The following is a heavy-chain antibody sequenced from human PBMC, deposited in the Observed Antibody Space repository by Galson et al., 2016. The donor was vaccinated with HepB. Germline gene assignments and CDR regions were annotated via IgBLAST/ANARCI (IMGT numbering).Heavy chain of an antibody. CDR1: GFSLSTSGLS. J-gene: IGHJ4*02. D-gene: IGHD4-17*01. CDR2: VDWDDDK. CDR3: ARSATNDYGARYSDY. V-gene: IGHV2-70*13. Sequence: PALVTPTQTLTLTCTFSGFSLSTSGLSVSWIRQPPGKALEWLTLVDWDDDKYYSTSLLTRLTISKDTSKNQVVLTMTNMDPVDTGTYYCARSATNDYGARYSDYWGQGTLVTVSS.